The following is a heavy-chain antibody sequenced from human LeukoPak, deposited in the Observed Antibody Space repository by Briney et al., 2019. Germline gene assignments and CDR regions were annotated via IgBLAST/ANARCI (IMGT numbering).Heavy chain of an antibody. CDR1: GGSFSGYY. Sequence: SETLSLTCAVYGGSFSGYYWSWIRQPPGKGLEWIGEINHSGSTNYNPSLKSRVTISVETSKNQFFLKLSSVTAADTAVYYCARGPGDSSGWYLQHWGQGTLVTVSS. CDR2: INHSGST. J-gene: IGHJ1*01. D-gene: IGHD6-19*01. CDR3: ARGPGDSSGWYLQH. V-gene: IGHV4-34*01.